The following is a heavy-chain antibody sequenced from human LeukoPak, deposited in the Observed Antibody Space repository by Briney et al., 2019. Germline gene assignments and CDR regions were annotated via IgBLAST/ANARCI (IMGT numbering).Heavy chain of an antibody. J-gene: IGHJ4*03. Sequence: KGLXWIGSIYYSGSTYYNPSLKSRVTISVDTSKNQFSLKLSSVTAADTAVYYCARTYCSSTSCYFDYWG. V-gene: IGHV4-39*07. CDR2: IYYSGST. D-gene: IGHD2-2*01. CDR3: ARTYCSSTSCYFDY.